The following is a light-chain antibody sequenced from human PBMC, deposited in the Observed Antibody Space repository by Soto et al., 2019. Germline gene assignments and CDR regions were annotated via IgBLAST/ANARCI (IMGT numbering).Light chain of an antibody. CDR2: DVT. J-gene: IGLJ2*01. CDR1: SNDVGGYNY. Sequence: QSALTQPHSVSGSPGQSVTISCTGTSNDVGGYNYVSWYQQHPGEAPKLVIYDVTKRPSGVPDRFSGSKSGNTASLTISGLQVEDEADYHCCSYAGTYTGLFGGGTQLTVL. V-gene: IGLV2-11*01. CDR3: CSYAGTYTGL.